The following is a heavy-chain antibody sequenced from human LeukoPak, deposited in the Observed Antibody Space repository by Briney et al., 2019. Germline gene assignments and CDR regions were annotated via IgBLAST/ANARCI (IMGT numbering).Heavy chain of an antibody. V-gene: IGHV3-7*01. CDR1: GFTFSSYW. CDR2: IEQDGSEK. J-gene: IGHJ4*02. CDR3: ARVEVRGVLYYFDY. Sequence: GGSLRLSCAASGFTFSSYWMSWVRQAPGRGLEWVANIEQDGSEKYYVDSVKGRFTISRDNAKNSLYLQMNSLRAEDTAVYYCARVEVRGVLYYFDYWGQGTLVTVSS. D-gene: IGHD3-10*01.